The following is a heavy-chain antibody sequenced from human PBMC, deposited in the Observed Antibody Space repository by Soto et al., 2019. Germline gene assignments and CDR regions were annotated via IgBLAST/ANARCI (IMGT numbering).Heavy chain of an antibody. D-gene: IGHD4-4*01. Sequence: SKTLSLTCTVSGGSISSGGYYWSWIRQHPGKGLEWIGYIYYSGSTYYNPSLKSRVTISVDTSKNQFSLKLSSVTAADTAVYYCARDRRVTYYYYMDVWGKGTTVTVSS. CDR2: IYYSGST. J-gene: IGHJ6*03. CDR1: GGSISSGGYY. V-gene: IGHV4-31*03. CDR3: ARDRRVTYYYYMDV.